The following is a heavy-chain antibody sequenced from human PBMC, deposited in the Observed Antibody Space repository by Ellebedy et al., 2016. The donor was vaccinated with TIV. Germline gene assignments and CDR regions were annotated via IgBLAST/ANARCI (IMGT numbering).Heavy chain of an antibody. Sequence: AASVKVSCKASGYTFTGYYMHWVRQAPGQGLEWMGWINPNSGGTNYAQKFQGWVTMTRDTSISTAYMELSRLRSEDTAVYYCATEHRGISSFYYVDYWGQGTLVTVSS. CDR1: GYTFTGYY. V-gene: IGHV1-2*04. CDR2: INPNSGGT. CDR3: ATEHRGISSFYYVDY. D-gene: IGHD2-15*01. J-gene: IGHJ4*02.